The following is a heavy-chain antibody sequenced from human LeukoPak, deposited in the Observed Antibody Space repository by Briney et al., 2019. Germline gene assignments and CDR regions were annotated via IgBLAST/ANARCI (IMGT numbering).Heavy chain of an antibody. CDR2: FDPEDGET. D-gene: IGHD6-19*01. J-gene: IGHJ4*02. CDR3: ATDWRYSSGWFDFDY. CDR1: GYTLTELS. V-gene: IGHV1-24*01. Sequence: ASVKVSCTVSGYTLTELSMHWVRQAPGKGLEWMGGFDPEDGETIYAQKFQGRVTMTEDTSTDTAYMELSSLRSEDTAVYYCATDWRYSSGWFDFDYWGQGTLVTVSS.